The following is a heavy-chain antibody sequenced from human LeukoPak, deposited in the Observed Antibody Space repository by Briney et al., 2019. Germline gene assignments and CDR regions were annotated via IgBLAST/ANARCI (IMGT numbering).Heavy chain of an antibody. Sequence: GGSLRLSCAASGFASGFTFSDYAVSWVRQAPGRGPEWVASVNGRGATTYYADSVRGRFTISRDNSKNTLYLQMISLGADDTAIYFCAKAPATGEGYYFYYMDVWGKGTTVTVSS. CDR2: VNGRGATT. CDR1: GFTFSDYA. D-gene: IGHD7-27*01. V-gene: IGHV3-23*01. J-gene: IGHJ6*03. CDR3: AKAPATGEGYYFYYMDV.